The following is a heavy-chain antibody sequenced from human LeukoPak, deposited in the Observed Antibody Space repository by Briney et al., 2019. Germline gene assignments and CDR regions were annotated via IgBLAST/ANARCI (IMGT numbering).Heavy chain of an antibody. D-gene: IGHD2-2*02. Sequence: SVKVSCKASGYTFTSYGISWVRQAPGQGLEWMGGIIPIFGTANYAQKFQGRVTITADESTSTAYMELSSLRSEDTAVYYCASRYCSSTSCYTSYYYMDVWGKGTTVTVSS. CDR1: GYTFTSYG. J-gene: IGHJ6*03. V-gene: IGHV1-69*13. CDR3: ASRYCSSTSCYTSYYYMDV. CDR2: IIPIFGTA.